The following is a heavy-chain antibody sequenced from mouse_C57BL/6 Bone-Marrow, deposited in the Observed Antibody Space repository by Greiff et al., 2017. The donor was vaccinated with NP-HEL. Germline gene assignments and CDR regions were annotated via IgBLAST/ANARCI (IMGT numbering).Heavy chain of an antibody. CDR3: ASGGYFLFYY. D-gene: IGHD2-3*01. CDR1: GYTFTDYY. J-gene: IGHJ2*01. V-gene: IGHV1-26*01. Sequence: EVQLQQSGPELVKPGASVKLSCKASGYTFTDYYMNWVKQSHGKSLEWIGDINPNNGGTSYNQKFKGKATLTVDKSSSTAYMHLRRLTSEDSAVYYCASGGYFLFYYWGQGTTLTV. CDR2: INPNNGGT.